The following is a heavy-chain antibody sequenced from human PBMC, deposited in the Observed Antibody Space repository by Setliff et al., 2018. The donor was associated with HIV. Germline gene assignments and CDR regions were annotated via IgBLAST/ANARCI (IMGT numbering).Heavy chain of an antibody. J-gene: IGHJ6*03. CDR2: IYPGDSDT. CDR3: ARHLGLPDATDYMDI. D-gene: IGHD2-2*01. V-gene: IGHV5-51*01. CDR1: GYSFANYW. Sequence: GESLKISCEGSGYSFANYWIGWVRQMPGKGLEWMGIIYPGDSDTRYSPSFQGQVAISADKSISTTYLQWSSLKASDTAMYYCARHLGLPDATDYMDIWGKGTTVTVSS.